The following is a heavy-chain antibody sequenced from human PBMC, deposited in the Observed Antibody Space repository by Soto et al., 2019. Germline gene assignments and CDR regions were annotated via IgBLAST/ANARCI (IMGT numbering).Heavy chain of an antibody. CDR2: FYYSGST. Sequence: PSETLSLTCTVSGGSVSGGSYFWSWVRQPPGKGLEWIGYFYYSGSTKYNPSLKSRVTILEDTSKNQFSLKLNSVTAADTAVYYCARDSGDTLFDYWGQGTLVTVSS. D-gene: IGHD2-21*01. J-gene: IGHJ4*02. CDR3: ARDSGDTLFDY. V-gene: IGHV4-61*01. CDR1: GGSVSGGSYF.